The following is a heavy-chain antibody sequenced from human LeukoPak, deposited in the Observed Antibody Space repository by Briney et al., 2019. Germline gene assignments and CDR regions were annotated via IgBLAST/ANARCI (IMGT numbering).Heavy chain of an antibody. CDR2: IVVGSGNT. Sequence: SVKVSCKASGFTFTSSAMQWLRQARGQRLEWIGWIVVGSGNTNYAQKFQERVTITRDMSTSTAYMELSSLRSEDTAVYYCAAERATGNWFDPWGQGTLVTVSS. D-gene: IGHD1-26*01. CDR3: AAERATGNWFDP. V-gene: IGHV1-58*02. CDR1: GFTFTSSA. J-gene: IGHJ5*02.